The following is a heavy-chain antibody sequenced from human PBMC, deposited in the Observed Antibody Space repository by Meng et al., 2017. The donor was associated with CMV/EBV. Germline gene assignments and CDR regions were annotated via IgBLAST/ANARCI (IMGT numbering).Heavy chain of an antibody. Sequence: GESLKISCAASGFTFSSYSMNWVRQAPGKGLEWVSSISSSSYIYYADSVKGRFTISSDNAKNSLYLQMNSLRADDTAVYYCARDKRFQGWFDPWGQGTLVTVSS. CDR1: GFTFSSYS. D-gene: IGHD5-24*01. J-gene: IGHJ5*02. V-gene: IGHV3-21*01. CDR2: ISSSSYI. CDR3: ARDKRFQGWFDP.